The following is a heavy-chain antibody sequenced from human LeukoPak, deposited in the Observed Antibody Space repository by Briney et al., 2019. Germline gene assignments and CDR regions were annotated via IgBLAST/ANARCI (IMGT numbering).Heavy chain of an antibody. Sequence: SETLSLTCSVSGDSISSSSYNWGWIRQPPGKGLEWIGSIPYSGSTYYNPSLKSRVTISVDTSKNQFSLKLSSVTAADTAVYYCARESQLGYSSSWYRGVYYDYYMDVWGKGTTVTVSS. CDR3: ARESQLGYSSSWYRGVYYDYYMDV. J-gene: IGHJ6*03. V-gene: IGHV4-39*07. CDR2: IPYSGST. CDR1: GDSISSSSYN. D-gene: IGHD6-13*01.